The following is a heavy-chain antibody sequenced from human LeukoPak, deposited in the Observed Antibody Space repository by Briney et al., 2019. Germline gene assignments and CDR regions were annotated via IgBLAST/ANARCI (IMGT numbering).Heavy chain of an antibody. J-gene: IGHJ4*02. V-gene: IGHV3-23*01. CDR3: AKLKRVGIAPFDD. D-gene: IGHD3-10*01. CDR2: IGGSGNKA. CDR1: GFTFSHFA. Sequence: GGSLRLSCAASGFTFSHFAMSWVRQAPGKGLHWVSTIGGSGNKAYDADSVKGRFSISRDNSKNTLYLQMTGLRAEDTAVYYCAKLKRVGIAPFDDWGQGTLVIVSS.